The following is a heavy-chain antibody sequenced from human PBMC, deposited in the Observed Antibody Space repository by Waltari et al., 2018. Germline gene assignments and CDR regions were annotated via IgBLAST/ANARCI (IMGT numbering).Heavy chain of an antibody. Sequence: QVQLQESGPGLVKPSETLSLTCTVSGGSISSYYWSWIRQPPGKGLEWIGYIYYSGSTNYNPSLKSRVTISVDTSKNQFSPKLSSVTAADTAVYYCATVRQGSTSDWFDPWGQGTLVTVSS. CDR2: IYYSGST. D-gene: IGHD2-2*01. J-gene: IGHJ5*02. CDR1: GGSISSYY. CDR3: ATVRQGSTSDWFDP. V-gene: IGHV4-59*01.